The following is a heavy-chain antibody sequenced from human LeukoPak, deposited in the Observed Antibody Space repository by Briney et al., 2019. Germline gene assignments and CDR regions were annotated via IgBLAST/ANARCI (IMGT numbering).Heavy chain of an antibody. CDR1: GGSISTYY. V-gene: IGHV4-4*07. CDR3: TKYSRADWKDVSY. D-gene: IGHD1-1*01. J-gene: IGHJ4*02. Sequence: SETLSLTCTVSGGSISTYYWSWIRQPAGKGLEWIGRIYSSGSTNYNPSLKSRVTMSVDTSKNKFSLRLSSVTAEDTAVYYCTKYSRADWKDVSYWGQGTLVTVSS. CDR2: IYSSGST.